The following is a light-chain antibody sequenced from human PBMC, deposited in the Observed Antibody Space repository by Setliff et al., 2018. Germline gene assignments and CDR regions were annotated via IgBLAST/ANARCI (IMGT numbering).Light chain of an antibody. Sequence: QSVLTQPASVSGSPGQSITITCTGSSSDIGFSDYVSWYLHHPGKAPKLIISDDTKRPSGVSSRFSGSKSGYTASLTISGLQAEDEADYYCSSYTTSVALVFGGGTKVTVL. J-gene: IGLJ3*02. CDR1: SSDIGFSDY. V-gene: IGLV2-14*03. CDR2: DDT. CDR3: SSYTTSVALV.